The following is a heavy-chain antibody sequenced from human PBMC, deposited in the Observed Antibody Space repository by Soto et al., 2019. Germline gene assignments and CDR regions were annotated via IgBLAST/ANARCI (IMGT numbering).Heavy chain of an antibody. CDR1: GGSISSGGYF. D-gene: IGHD3-10*01. J-gene: IGHJ5*02. Sequence: SETLSLTCAVSGGSISSGGYFWSWIRRPPGKGLEWIGYIYHSGSTYYNPSLKSRVTISVDRSKNQFSLKLSSVTAADTAVYYCARGLGPWGQGTLVTVSS. CDR2: IYHSGST. V-gene: IGHV4-30-2*01. CDR3: ARGLGP.